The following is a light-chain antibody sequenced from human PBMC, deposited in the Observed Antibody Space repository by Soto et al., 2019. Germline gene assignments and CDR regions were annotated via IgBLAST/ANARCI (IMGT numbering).Light chain of an antibody. Sequence: QSALAQPASVSGSPGQSITISCTGTSDDVGAYNSVSWYQQLPHKAPQVILYKGTQRPSGVSRRFSGSTSVNAASLTISGLQAHDEADYFCCSSAPESTYVFAPGTKLTVL. CDR2: KGT. J-gene: IGLJ1*01. CDR3: CSSAPESTYV. V-gene: IGLV2-23*01. CDR1: SDDVGAYNS.